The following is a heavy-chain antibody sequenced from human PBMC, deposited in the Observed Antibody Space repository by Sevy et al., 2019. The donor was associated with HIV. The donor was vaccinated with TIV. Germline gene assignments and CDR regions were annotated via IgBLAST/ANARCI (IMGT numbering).Heavy chain of an antibody. CDR2: VYYTGGT. CDR1: GGSINSDH. CDR3: ARRNDFDI. Sequence: SETLSLTCTVSGGSINSDHWNWIRQPPGKGLEWIAYVYYTGGTNYNPSLKNRVTISVDRIKNQFSLKLTSVTAADTAVYYCARRNDFDIWGQGTMVTVSS. V-gene: IGHV4-59*08. J-gene: IGHJ3*02.